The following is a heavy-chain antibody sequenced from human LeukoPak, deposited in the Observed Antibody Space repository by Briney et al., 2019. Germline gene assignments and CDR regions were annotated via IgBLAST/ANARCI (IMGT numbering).Heavy chain of an antibody. J-gene: IGHJ4*02. CDR2: IRYDGSNK. V-gene: IGHV3-30*02. CDR1: GFTFSSYG. Sequence: PGGSLRLSCAASGFTFSSYGMHWVRQAPGKGLEWVAFIRYDGSNKYYADSVKGRFTISRDNSKNTLYLQMNSLRVEDTAVYYCAKDNDFWSGYFDYWGQGTLVTVSS. D-gene: IGHD3-3*01. CDR3: AKDNDFWSGYFDY.